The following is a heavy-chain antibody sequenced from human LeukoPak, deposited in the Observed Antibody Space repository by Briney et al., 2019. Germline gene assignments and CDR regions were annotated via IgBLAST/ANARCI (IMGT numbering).Heavy chain of an antibody. V-gene: IGHV3-20*04. D-gene: IGHD4-23*01. CDR2: INWNGGST. CDR3: ARDLRDTVGPFDY. CDR1: EFTFSDFG. J-gene: IGHJ4*02. Sequence: PGGSLRLSCEASEFTFSDFGMNWVRQAPGKGLEWVSGINWNGGSTGYADSVKGRFTISRDNAKNSLYLQMNSLRAEDTALYYCARDLRDTVGPFDYWGQGTLVTVSS.